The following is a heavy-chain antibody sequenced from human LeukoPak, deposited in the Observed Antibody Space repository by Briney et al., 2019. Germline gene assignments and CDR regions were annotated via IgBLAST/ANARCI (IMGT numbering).Heavy chain of an antibody. CDR3: AKADSYGGNSQLFDF. V-gene: IGHV3-23*01. CDR2: IDGSGAST. J-gene: IGHJ4*02. D-gene: IGHD4-23*01. CDR1: GFTFSSYA. Sequence: AGSLRLSCAAAGFTFSSYAMSWVRPAPGEGLEWVSAIDGSGASTYYADSVKGRFTTSRDNSKNTLFLQMNSLAVEDTAVYYCAKADSYGGNSQLFDFWGQGTLVTVSS.